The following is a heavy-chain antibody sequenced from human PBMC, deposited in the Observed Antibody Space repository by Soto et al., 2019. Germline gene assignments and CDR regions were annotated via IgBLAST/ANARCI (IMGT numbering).Heavy chain of an antibody. V-gene: IGHV4-59*01. D-gene: IGHD6-19*01. CDR2: IFYTGST. Sequence: QVQLQESGPGLVRPSETLALTCTVSGGCISRYFWRWIRQSPGKGLEWIGYIFYTGSTTYNPSLKSRVTISIDTSKTQFSLKLSSWTAAAAAFYYCAHFSAVEWFDPSGQGTVVTVSS. CDR1: GGCISRYF. J-gene: IGHJ5*02. CDR3: AHFSAVEWFDP.